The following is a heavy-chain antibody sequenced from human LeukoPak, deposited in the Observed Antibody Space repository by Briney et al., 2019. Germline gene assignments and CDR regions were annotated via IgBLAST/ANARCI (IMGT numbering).Heavy chain of an antibody. Sequence: ASVKDSCQASRYIFTCYYFQWVGPAPGQGLEWMGCINPNNSGTNYARKFQGRVTLTRDTSVSTAYMELSRLTSDDTALYYCARVNVAVVRGDNWFDPWGEGTLVTVSS. J-gene: IGHJ5*02. CDR2: INPNNSGT. CDR1: RYIFTCYY. CDR3: ARVNVAVVRGDNWFDP. D-gene: IGHD2-15*01. V-gene: IGHV1-2*02.